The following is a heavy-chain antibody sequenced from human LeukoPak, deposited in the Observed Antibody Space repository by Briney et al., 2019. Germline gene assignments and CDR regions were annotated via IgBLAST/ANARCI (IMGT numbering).Heavy chain of an antibody. CDR1: GFTFDDYG. CDR2: INWIGGST. Sequence: GGSLRLSCAASGFTFDDYGMTWVRQAPGKGLEWVSGINWIGGSTGYADSVKGRFTISRDNAKNSLYLQMNSLRAEDTALYHCARTGYCGSTSCYYYHYGMDVWGQGTTVTVSS. CDR3: ARTGYCGSTSCYYYHYGMDV. J-gene: IGHJ6*02. V-gene: IGHV3-20*01. D-gene: IGHD2-2*03.